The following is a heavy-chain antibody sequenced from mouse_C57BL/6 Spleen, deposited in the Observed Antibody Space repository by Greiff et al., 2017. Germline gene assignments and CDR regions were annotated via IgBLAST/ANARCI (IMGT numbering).Heavy chain of an antibody. J-gene: IGHJ4*01. CDR2: IHPSSGYT. CDR3: ARNDYGSRYAMDY. V-gene: IGHV1-4*01. CDR1: GYTFTSYT. D-gene: IGHD2-4*01. Sequence: QVQLQQSGAELARPGASVKMSCKASGYTFTSYTMHWVKQRPGQGLEWIGYIHPSSGYTKYNQKFKDKATLTADTSSSTAYMQLSSLTSEDSAVYYCARNDYGSRYAMDYWGQGTSVTVSS.